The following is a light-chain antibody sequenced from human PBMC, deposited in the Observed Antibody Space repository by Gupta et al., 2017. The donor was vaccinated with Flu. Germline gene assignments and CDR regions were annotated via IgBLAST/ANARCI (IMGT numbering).Light chain of an antibody. V-gene: IGLV3-21*02. CDR3: QVWHISSDHLRV. Sequence: SYVLTQPPSVSVAPGQTAKITCGGDTIGTKSVHWYQQRPGQAPLLVIYDNNDRPSGIPDRFSGSNSGNTATLTVSKVEAGDEAEYYCQVWHISSDHLRVFGGGTKLTVL. CDR1: TIGTKS. CDR2: DNN. J-gene: IGLJ3*02.